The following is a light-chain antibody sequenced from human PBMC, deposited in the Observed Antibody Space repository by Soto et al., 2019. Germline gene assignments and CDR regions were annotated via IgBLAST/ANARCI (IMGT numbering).Light chain of an antibody. V-gene: IGKV1-9*01. Sequence: DIQLTQTPSTPSASVGDRVTITCRASQGISSYLGWYQQKPGKAPNLLIYDASTLHSGVPSRFSGGGSGTDFTLTLSSLQPEDFATYYCQQVNVYPSTFGGGTKVDIK. CDR3: QQVNVYPST. CDR1: QGISSY. CDR2: DAS. J-gene: IGKJ4*01.